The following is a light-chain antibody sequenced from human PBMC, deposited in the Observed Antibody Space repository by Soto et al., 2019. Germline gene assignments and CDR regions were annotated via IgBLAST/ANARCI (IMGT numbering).Light chain of an antibody. CDR2: AVS. CDR1: QGINNY. Sequence: DIQMTQSPSSLSASVGDRVTITCRAGQGINNYLAWYQQKPGKVPKLLIYAVSSLQSGVPSRFSGSGSGTDFTLTISSLQPEDVATYYCQRYNTAPLTFGQGTRLEIQ. CDR3: QRYNTAPLT. J-gene: IGKJ5*01. V-gene: IGKV1-27*01.